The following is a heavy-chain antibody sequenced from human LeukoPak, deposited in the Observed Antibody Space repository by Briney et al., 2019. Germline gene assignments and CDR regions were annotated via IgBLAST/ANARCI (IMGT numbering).Heavy chain of an antibody. J-gene: IGHJ2*01. V-gene: IGHV3-33*06. Sequence: GGSLRLSCAASGFTFSSYGMHWVRQAPGKGLEWVAVIWYDGSKKYYADSVKGRLTISRDNSKNTLYLQMNSLRAEDTAVYYCAKDRRLSYWYFDLWGRGTLVTVSS. CDR3: AKDRRLSYWYFDL. D-gene: IGHD3-16*02. CDR2: IWYDGSKK. CDR1: GFTFSSYG.